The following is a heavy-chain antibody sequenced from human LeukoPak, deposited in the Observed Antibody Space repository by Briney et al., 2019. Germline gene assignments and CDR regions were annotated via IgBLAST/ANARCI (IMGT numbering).Heavy chain of an antibody. CDR3: ARVGNDSSGYSENYYYYGMDV. CDR1: GFTFSSYG. Sequence: GRSLRLSCAASGFTFSSYGMHWVRQAPGKGLEWVAVRWYDGSNKYYADSVKGRFTISRDNSKNTLYLQMNSLRAEDTAVYYCARVGNDSSGYSENYYYYGMDVWGQGTTVTVSS. CDR2: RWYDGSNK. J-gene: IGHJ6*02. V-gene: IGHV3-33*01. D-gene: IGHD3-22*01.